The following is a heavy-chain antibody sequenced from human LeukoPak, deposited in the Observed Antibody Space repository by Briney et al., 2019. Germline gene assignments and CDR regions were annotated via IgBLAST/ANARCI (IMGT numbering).Heavy chain of an antibody. V-gene: IGHV3-23*01. CDR2: ITVSGGTT. J-gene: IGHJ4*02. CDR3: AKWGDYDVLTGYYDSDY. Sequence: GSSLRVSFAASGFTFSNYAMSWVGQAPGRGLEWLSAITVSGGTTYYAHTLKGRFTSSRDNSKNTLYLQMNTLRAADTAVYYCAKWGDYDVLTGYYDSDYWGQGTLVTVSS. D-gene: IGHD3-9*01. CDR1: GFTFSNYA.